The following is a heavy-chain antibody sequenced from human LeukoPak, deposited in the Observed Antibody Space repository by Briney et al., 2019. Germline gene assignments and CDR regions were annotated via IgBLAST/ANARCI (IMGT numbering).Heavy chain of an antibody. V-gene: IGHV4-59*08. J-gene: IGHJ6*02. CDR2: IYYSGST. CDR3: ARLSRLGYCSGGSCYNYYAMDV. D-gene: IGHD2-15*01. Sequence: SETLSLTCTVSGGSISSYYWSWIRQPPGKGLEWIGYIYYSGSTNYNPSLKSRVIIYVDTSKNQFSLKLSSVTAADTAVYYCARLSRLGYCSGGSCYNYYAMDVWGQGTTVTVSS. CDR1: GGSISSYY.